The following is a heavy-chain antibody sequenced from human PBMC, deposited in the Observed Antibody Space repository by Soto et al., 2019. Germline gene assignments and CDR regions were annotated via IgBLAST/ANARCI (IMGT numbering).Heavy chain of an antibody. D-gene: IGHD2-8*01. V-gene: IGHV1-18*01. CDR2: ISTYNGDT. Sequence: ASVKVSCKASGYTFTRSGISWVRQAPGQGLEWMGWISTYNGDTNYAQKFQGRVTMTVDTSTTTAYMELRSLTSDDRAVYYCAKNGHPPYYYYGMDVWGQGTTVTVSS. CDR3: AKNGHPPYYYYGMDV. CDR1: GYTFTRSG. J-gene: IGHJ6*02.